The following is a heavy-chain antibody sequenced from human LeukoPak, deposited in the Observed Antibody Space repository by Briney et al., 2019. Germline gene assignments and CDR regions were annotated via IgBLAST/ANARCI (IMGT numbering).Heavy chain of an antibody. V-gene: IGHV1-69*05. J-gene: IGHJ4*02. CDR2: IIPIFGTA. CDR1: GGTFSSYA. Sequence: SSVKVSCKASGGTFSSYAISWVRQAPGQGLEWMGRIIPIFGTANYAQKFQGRVTITTDESTSTAYMELSSLRSEDTAVYYCARGIPYSSGWYIDYWGQGTLATVSS. CDR3: ARGIPYSSGWYIDY. D-gene: IGHD6-19*01.